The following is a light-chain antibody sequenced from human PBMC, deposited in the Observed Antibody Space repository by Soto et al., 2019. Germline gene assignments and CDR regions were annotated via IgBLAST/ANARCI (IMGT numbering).Light chain of an antibody. V-gene: IGKV1-8*01. J-gene: IGKJ4*01. CDR2: AAS. CDR1: QGISSY. CDR3: QQYYSYPLT. Sequence: AIRMTQSPSSLSASTGDRVTITCRASQGISSYLAWYQQKPGKAPKLLIYAASTLQSGVPSRFSGSGSGTHFTLTISCLQSEDFATYYCQQYYSYPLTFCGGTKVEIK.